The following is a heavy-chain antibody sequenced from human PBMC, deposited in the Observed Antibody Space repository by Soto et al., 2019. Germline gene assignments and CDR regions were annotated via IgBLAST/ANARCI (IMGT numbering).Heavy chain of an antibody. J-gene: IGHJ6*02. D-gene: IGHD3-10*01. CDR3: ARDRPSGFGELFVDYYYYGMDV. V-gene: IGHV4-59*12. Sequence: SETLSLTCTVSGGSISSYYWSWIRQPPGKGLGWIGYIYYSGSTNYNPSLKSRVTISVDTSKNQFSLKLSSVTAADTAVYYCARDRPSGFGELFVDYYYYGMDVWGQGTTVTVSS. CDR2: IYYSGST. CDR1: GGSISSYY.